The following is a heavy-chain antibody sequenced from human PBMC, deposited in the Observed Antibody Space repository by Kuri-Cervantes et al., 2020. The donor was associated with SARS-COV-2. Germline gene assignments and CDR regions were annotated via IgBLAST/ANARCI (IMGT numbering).Heavy chain of an antibody. Sequence: GESLKISCAASGFTFSNAWMSWVRQAPGKGLEWVGRIKSKTDGGTTDYAAPVKGRFTISRDDSKNTLYLQMNSLKTEDTAVYYCARARADYAGWDWGQGTLVTVSS. D-gene: IGHD4-23*01. V-gene: IGHV3-15*01. CDR3: ARARADYAGWD. CDR2: IKSKTDGGTT. J-gene: IGHJ4*02. CDR1: GFTFSNAW.